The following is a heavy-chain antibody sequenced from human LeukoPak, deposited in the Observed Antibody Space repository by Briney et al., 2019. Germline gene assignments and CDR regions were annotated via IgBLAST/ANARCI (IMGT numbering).Heavy chain of an antibody. V-gene: IGHV3-74*01. D-gene: IGHD5-24*01. Sequence: PGGSLRLSRAASEFTLGSYWTHWVRQVPGKGLMWVARVNLDGRSTSYAESVKGRFTISRDNAKLTVYLQMNSLRADDTAVYYCVRDVWGDRDGFFEYWGQGALVTVST. CDR3: VRDVWGDRDGFFEY. J-gene: IGHJ4*02. CDR1: EFTLGSYW. CDR2: VNLDGRST.